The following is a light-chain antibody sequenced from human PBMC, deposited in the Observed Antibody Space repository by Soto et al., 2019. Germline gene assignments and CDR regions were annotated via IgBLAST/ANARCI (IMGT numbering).Light chain of an antibody. CDR3: MQGSHWPYT. J-gene: IGKJ2*01. CDR1: QSLVYSDGNTY. CDR2: KVS. V-gene: IGKV2-30*01. Sequence: DVVMTQSPLSLPVTLGQPASISCRSGQSLVYSDGNTYLTWFQQRPGLSPRRLIYKVSNRDSGVPARFSGSGSATDFTLKISRVEAVDVGVYYCMQGSHWPYTFGQGTKLEIK.